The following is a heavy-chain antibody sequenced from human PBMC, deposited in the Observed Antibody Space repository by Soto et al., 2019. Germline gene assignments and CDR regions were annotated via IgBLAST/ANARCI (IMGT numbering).Heavy chain of an antibody. CDR2: ISYDGSNK. D-gene: IGHD4-4*01. J-gene: IGHJ6*02. Sequence: GGSLRLSCAASGFTFSSYGMHWVRQAPGKGLEWAAVISYDGSNKYYADSVKGRFTISRDNSKNTLYLQMNSLRAEDTAVYYCAKASPPDDSNVYYYGMDVWGQGTTVTVS. CDR1: GFTFSSYG. CDR3: AKASPPDDSNVYYYGMDV. V-gene: IGHV3-30*18.